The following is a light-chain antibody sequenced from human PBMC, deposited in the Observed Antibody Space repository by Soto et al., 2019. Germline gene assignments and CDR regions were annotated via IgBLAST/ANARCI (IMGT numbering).Light chain of an antibody. Sequence: EIVSTQSPGTLSLSPGERATLSCRASQSVSSSYLAWYQQKPGQAPRLLISGASNRATGIPDRFSGSGSGTDFTLTISRLEPEDFAVYYCQQYGTSPFTFGPGTKVDSK. J-gene: IGKJ3*01. CDR2: GAS. CDR3: QQYGTSPFT. V-gene: IGKV3-20*01. CDR1: QSVSSSY.